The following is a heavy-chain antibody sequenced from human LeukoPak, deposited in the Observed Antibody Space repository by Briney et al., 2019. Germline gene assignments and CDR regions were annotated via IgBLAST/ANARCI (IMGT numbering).Heavy chain of an antibody. CDR3: ARGPVTRLRYCSSTSCYTLEWGFDP. J-gene: IGHJ5*02. Sequence: PSETLSLTCAVSGYSISSGYYWGWIRQPPGKGLEWIGEINHSGSTNYNPSLKSRVTISVDTSKNQFSLKLSSVTAADTAVYYCARGPVTRLRYCSSTSCYTLEWGFDPWGQGTLVTVSS. CDR1: GYSISSGYY. V-gene: IGHV4-38-2*01. D-gene: IGHD2-2*02. CDR2: INHSGST.